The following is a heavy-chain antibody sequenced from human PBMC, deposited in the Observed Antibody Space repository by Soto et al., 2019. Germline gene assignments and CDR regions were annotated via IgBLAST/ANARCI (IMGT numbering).Heavy chain of an antibody. CDR2: ITADGGT. J-gene: IGHJ3*02. CDR1: EFTVSGHA. V-gene: IGHV3-23*01. Sequence: EVQGLESGGVLVQPGGSLRLSCEGSEFTVSGHAMTWIRQAPGKGPEWVSTITADGGTYYADSVKGRFAMSRDTSENPMYLQMNSRGAEDTAAYYCAPHVSCSGGICQYDAFAIRGQGTMVTVSS. CDR3: APHVSCSGGICQYDAFAI. D-gene: IGHD2-15*01.